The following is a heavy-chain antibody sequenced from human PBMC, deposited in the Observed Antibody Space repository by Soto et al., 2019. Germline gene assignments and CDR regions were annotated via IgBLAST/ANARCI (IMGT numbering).Heavy chain of an antibody. Sequence: PSETLSLTCSVSGYSLSSGSYWGWIRQPPGKGPEWIASIYHGGTTFYNPSLKSRVTLSVDTSKNHYSLKLRPVTAADTAVYYCARVHVMVVAGSTFDYWGPGVMVNVSS. J-gene: IGHJ4*01. CDR1: GYSLSSGSY. D-gene: IGHD6-19*01. V-gene: IGHV4-38-2*01. CDR2: IYHGGTT. CDR3: ARVHVMVVAGSTFDY.